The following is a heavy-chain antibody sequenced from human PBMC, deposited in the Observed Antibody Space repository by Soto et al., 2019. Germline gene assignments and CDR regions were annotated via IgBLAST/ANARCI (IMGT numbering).Heavy chain of an antibody. CDR2: IIPIFGTA. CDR3: ARDSVDTAMVYYFDY. Sequence: GASVKVSCKASGCTFSSYAISWVRQAPGQGLEWMGGIIPIFGTANYAQKFQGRVTITADESTSTAYMELSSLRSEDTAVYYCARDSVDTAMVYYFDYWGQGTLVTVSS. J-gene: IGHJ4*02. CDR1: GCTFSSYA. V-gene: IGHV1-69*13. D-gene: IGHD5-18*01.